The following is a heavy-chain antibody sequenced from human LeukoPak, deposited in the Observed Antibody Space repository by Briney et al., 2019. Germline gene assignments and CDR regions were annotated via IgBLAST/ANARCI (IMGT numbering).Heavy chain of an antibody. D-gene: IGHD3-10*01. J-gene: IGHJ4*02. CDR2: SYWNNDM. V-gene: IGHV2-5*01. CDR3: AHKGRGSGSYTM. Sequence: SGPTLVNPTQTLTLTCTFSGFSLRNTGVAVAWIRQPPGKALEWLAVSYWNNDMSYSPSLKSRLTITKDTSKNQVVLIMTNMDPLDTGTYYCAHKGRGSGSYTMWGPGTLVTVSS. CDR1: GFSLRNTGVA.